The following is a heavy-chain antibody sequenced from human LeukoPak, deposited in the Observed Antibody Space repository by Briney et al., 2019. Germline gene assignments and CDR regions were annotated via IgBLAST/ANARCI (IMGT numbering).Heavy chain of an antibody. Sequence: PSETLSLTCTVSGGSISSYYWSWIRQPPGKGLEWIGYIYYSGSTNYNPSLKSRVTISVDTSKNQFSLKLSSVTAADTAVYYCARGGVVYPDSFDIWGRGTMVTVSS. CDR3: ARGGVVYPDSFDI. CDR1: GGSISSYY. V-gene: IGHV4-59*01. D-gene: IGHD2-15*01. CDR2: IYYSGST. J-gene: IGHJ3*02.